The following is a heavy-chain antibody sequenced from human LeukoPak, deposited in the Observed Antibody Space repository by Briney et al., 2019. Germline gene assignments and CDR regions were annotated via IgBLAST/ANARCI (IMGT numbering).Heavy chain of an antibody. D-gene: IGHD4-17*01. V-gene: IGHV4-30-2*01. CDR3: ARDQYGTFDY. J-gene: IGHJ4*02. CDR1: GGSISSGGYS. Sequence: SETLSLTCAVSGGSISSGGYSWSWIRQPPGKGLEWIGYIYHRGSTYYNPSLKSRVTISVDRSKNQFSLKLSSVTAADTAVYYCARDQYGTFDYWGQGTLVTVSS. CDR2: IYHRGST.